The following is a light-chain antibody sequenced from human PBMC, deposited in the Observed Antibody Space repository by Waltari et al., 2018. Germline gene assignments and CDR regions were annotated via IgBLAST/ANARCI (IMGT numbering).Light chain of an antibody. CDR3: SSYTTSSTLG. Sequence: QSALTQPASVSGSPGQSITISCTGSSSDVGGYNSVSWYQQYPGKAPKLMIYDVSTRRSGVSNRFSGSKAGNTASLTISGLQAEDEADYYCSSYTTSSTLGFGGGTKLTVL. CDR1: SSDVGGYNS. CDR2: DVS. V-gene: IGLV2-14*03. J-gene: IGLJ2*01.